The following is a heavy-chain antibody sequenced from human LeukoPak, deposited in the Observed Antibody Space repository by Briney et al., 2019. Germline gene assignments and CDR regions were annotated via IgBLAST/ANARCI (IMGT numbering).Heavy chain of an antibody. CDR2: IIPILGIA. CDR1: GGTFSSYA. V-gene: IGHV1-69*04. Sequence: VASVKVSCKASGGTFSSYAISWVRQAPGQGLEWMGRIIPILGIANYAQKFQGRVTITADKSTSTAYMELSSLRSEDTAVYYCARDIVGPTTSWSYFDCWGQGTLVTVSS. CDR3: ARDIVGPTTSWSYFDC. D-gene: IGHD1-26*01. J-gene: IGHJ4*02.